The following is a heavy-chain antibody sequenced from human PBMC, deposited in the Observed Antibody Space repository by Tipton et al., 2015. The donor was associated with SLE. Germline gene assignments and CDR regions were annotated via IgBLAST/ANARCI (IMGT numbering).Heavy chain of an antibody. V-gene: IGHV3-74*01. CDR2: IYSDGSRT. CDR1: GFSFSSYW. Sequence: SLRLSCAASGFSFSSYWMHWVRQAPGKGLVWVSRIYSDGSRTKYADSVKGRFTISRDNAKSSLYLQMNSLRTEDTALYYCVKDHTSSWYKEENYFDNWGQGTLVTVSS. CDR3: VKDHTSSWYKEENYFDN. J-gene: IGHJ4*02. D-gene: IGHD6-13*01.